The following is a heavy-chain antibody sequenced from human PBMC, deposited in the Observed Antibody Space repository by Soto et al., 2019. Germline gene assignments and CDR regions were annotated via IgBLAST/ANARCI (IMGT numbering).Heavy chain of an antibody. J-gene: IGHJ4*02. CDR1: GFTVSSDA. D-gene: IGHD1-20*01. CDR2: ISGSGGST. Sequence: GGSLRLSCASSGFTVSSDAMSWVRQAPGKGLEWVSAISGSGGSTYYADSVKGRFTISRDNSKNTLYLQMNSLRAEDTAVFYCARVTGPVDYWGQGTLVTVSS. CDR3: ARVTGPVDY. V-gene: IGHV3-23*01.